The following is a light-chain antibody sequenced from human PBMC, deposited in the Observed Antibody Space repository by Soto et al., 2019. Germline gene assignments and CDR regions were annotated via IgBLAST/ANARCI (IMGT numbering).Light chain of an antibody. CDR3: KSYAGSITYV. Sequence: QSVLTQPPSASGSPEQSVTIACTGTKNDIGLYDFVSWYQHHPGKAPRLIIYEVVQRPSGVPDRFSGSKSGNTASLTVSGLQAADEADYFCKSYAGSITYVVGSGTKVTV. V-gene: IGLV2-8*01. CDR1: KNDIGLYDF. J-gene: IGLJ1*01. CDR2: EVV.